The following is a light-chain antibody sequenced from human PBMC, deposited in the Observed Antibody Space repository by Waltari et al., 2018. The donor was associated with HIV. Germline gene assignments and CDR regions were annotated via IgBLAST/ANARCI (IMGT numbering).Light chain of an antibody. CDR3: GTWDRSLSAAV. Sequence: QSVLTQPPSVSAAPGQKVTISCSGSTSHIGNDYVSWYQHVPGAAPRLLIYDNNKRPSGIPDRFSGSRSGTSATLGINGLQTGDEAHYYCGTWDRSLSAAVFGGGTKLTVL. J-gene: IGLJ3*02. V-gene: IGLV1-51*01. CDR2: DNN. CDR1: TSHIGNDY.